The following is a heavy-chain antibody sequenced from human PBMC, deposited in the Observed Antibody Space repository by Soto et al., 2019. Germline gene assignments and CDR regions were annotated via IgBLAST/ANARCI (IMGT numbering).Heavy chain of an antibody. CDR1: GYTFTSYD. D-gene: IGHD5-12*01. CDR3: ASPLGGYDPISYYYYGMDV. J-gene: IGHJ6*02. CDR2: MNPNSGNT. V-gene: IGHV1-8*01. Sequence: ASVKVSCKASGYTFTSYDINWVRQATGQGLEWMGWMNPNSGNTGYAQKFQGRVTMTRNTSISTAYMELSSLRSEDTAVYYCASPLGGYDPISYYYYGMDVWGQGTTVTVSS.